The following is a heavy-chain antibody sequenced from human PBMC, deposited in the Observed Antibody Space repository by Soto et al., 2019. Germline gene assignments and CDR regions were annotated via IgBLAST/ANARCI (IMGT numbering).Heavy chain of an antibody. CDR2: IDWDDDK. D-gene: IGHD1-1*01. V-gene: IGHV2-70*11. CDR3: ARMWYSSWSAGMDV. J-gene: IGHJ6*02. CDR1: GFSLTTSGMC. Sequence: GSGATLVNPTQTLTLTCAFSGFSLTTSGMCVSWIRQPPGKALEWLARIDWDDDKYYSTSLKTRLTISKDTSKNQVVLTMTNMDPVDTATYYCARMWYSSWSAGMDVWGQGTTVTVSS.